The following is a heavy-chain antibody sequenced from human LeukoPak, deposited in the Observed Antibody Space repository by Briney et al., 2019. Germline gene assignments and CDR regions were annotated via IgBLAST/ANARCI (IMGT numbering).Heavy chain of an antibody. D-gene: IGHD3-10*01. V-gene: IGHV3-23*01. Sequence: GGSLRLSCAASGFTFITYAMNWARQAPGKGLEWVSAISVSGGNADYADSVKGRFTISRDNSKNTLYLQMNSLSAEDTAVYYCARAYGFTDYWGQGTLVTVSS. CDR2: ISVSGGNA. CDR1: GFTFITYA. J-gene: IGHJ4*02. CDR3: ARAYGFTDY.